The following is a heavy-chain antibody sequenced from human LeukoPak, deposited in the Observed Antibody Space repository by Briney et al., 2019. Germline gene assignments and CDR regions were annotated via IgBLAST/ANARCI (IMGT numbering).Heavy chain of an antibody. CDR2: MYYSGST. CDR1: GGSITNSYY. V-gene: IGHV4-39*01. D-gene: IGHD3-22*01. CDR3: ARQYYYNRAIYSKLDY. Sequence: SETLSLTCTVSGGSITNSYYWAWIRQPPGKGLEWIGSMYYSGSTYYNPPLKSRVTISVDTSKNQFSLKLSSVTATDTAVYYCARQYYYNRAIYSKLDYWGQGTLVTVSS. J-gene: IGHJ4*02.